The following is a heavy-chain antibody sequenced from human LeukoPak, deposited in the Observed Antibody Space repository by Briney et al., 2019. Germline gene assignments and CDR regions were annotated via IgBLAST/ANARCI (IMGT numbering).Heavy chain of an antibody. CDR2: ISSSSYI. CDR3: ARNIAAAGTVYYYYYYMDV. Sequence: GGSLRLSCAASGFTFSSYIMNWVRQAPGKGLEWVSSISSSSYIYYSDSVKGRFTIPRDNAKTTLYLQMNSLRAEGTAVYYCARNIAAAGTVYYYYYYMDVWGKGTTVTVSS. CDR1: GFTFSSYI. V-gene: IGHV3-21*01. J-gene: IGHJ6*03. D-gene: IGHD6-13*01.